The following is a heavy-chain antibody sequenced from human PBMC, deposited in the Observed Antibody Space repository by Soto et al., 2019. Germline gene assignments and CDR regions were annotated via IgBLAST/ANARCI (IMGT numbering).Heavy chain of an antibody. V-gene: IGHV6-1*01. J-gene: IGHJ4*02. Sequence: SQTLSLTCAISGDSVSSNSAAWNWIRQSPSRGLEWLGRTYYRSKWYNDYAVSVKSRITINPDTSKNQFSLQLNSVTPEDTAVYYCAREVPRSIAVAGNFDYWGQGTLVTSPQ. CDR1: GDSVSSNSAA. D-gene: IGHD6-19*01. CDR2: TYYRSKWYN. CDR3: AREVPRSIAVAGNFDY.